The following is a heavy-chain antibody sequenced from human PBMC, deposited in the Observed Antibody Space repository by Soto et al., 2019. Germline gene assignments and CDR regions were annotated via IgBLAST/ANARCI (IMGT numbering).Heavy chain of an antibody. CDR3: ARQVFGGYCTNGVCYPLPHFDY. CDR1: GGSISSYY. Sequence: SETLFLTCTVSGGSISSYYWSWIRQPPGKGLEWIGYIYYSGSTNYNPSLKSRVTISVDTSKNQFSLKLSSVTAADTAVYYCARQVFGGYCTNGVCYPLPHFDYWGQGTLVTVSS. J-gene: IGHJ4*02. CDR2: IYYSGST. D-gene: IGHD2-8*01. V-gene: IGHV4-59*08.